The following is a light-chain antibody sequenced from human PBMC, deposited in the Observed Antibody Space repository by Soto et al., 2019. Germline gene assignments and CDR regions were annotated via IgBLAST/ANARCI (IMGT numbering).Light chain of an antibody. CDR2: EVS. CDR3: SSYTSSSTPCV. V-gene: IGLV2-14*01. Sequence: QSVLTQPASVSGSPGQSITISCTGTSSDFGGYNSVSWYQQLPGKAPKLMIYEVSNRPSGVSNRFSGSKSGNTASLTISGLQAEDEADYYCSSYTSSSTPCVFGTGTKLTVL. CDR1: SSDFGGYNS. J-gene: IGLJ1*01.